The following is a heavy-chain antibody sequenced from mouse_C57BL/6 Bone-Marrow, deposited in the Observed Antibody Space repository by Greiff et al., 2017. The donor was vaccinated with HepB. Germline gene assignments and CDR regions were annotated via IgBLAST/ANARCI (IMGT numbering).Heavy chain of an antibody. D-gene: IGHD1-1*01. V-gene: IGHV1-82*01. CDR1: GYAFSSSW. CDR2: IYPGDGDT. J-gene: IGHJ1*03. CDR3: ARVYGSSHPWYFDV. Sequence: VQRVESGPELVKPGASVKISCKASGYAFSSSWMNWVKQRPGKGLEWIGRIYPGDGDTNYNGKFKGKATLTADKSSSTAYMQLSSLTSEDSAVYFCARVYGSSHPWYFDVWGTGTTVTVSS.